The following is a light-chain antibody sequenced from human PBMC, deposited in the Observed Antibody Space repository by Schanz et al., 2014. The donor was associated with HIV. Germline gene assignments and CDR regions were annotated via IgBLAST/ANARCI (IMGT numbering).Light chain of an antibody. CDR3: SSYTTTNTWL. CDR2: AVN. CDR1: SSDVGAYNQ. Sequence: QSALTQPPSASGSPGQSVTVSCTGTSSDVGAYNQVSWYQQHPGKAPKLIIYAVNKRPSGVPDRFSGSKSGNTASLTVSGLQAEDEADYYCSSYTTTNTWLFGGGTKLTVL. J-gene: IGLJ3*02. V-gene: IGLV2-8*01.